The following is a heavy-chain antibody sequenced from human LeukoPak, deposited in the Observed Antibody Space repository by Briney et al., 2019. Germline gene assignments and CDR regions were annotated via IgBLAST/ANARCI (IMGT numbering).Heavy chain of an antibody. CDR1: GFTFSSYV. V-gene: IGHV3-23*01. J-gene: IGHJ4*02. CDR3: ARELGLGVISPYFDQ. CDR2: ILGSGGHT. D-gene: IGHD2-21*01. Sequence: GGSLRLSCEVSGFTFSSYVMSWVRQAPGKGLEWVSGILGSGGHTYYADSVKGRFTISRDNSKNTLYLQMNSLRAEDTAVYYCARELGLGVISPYFDQWGQGTLVTVSS.